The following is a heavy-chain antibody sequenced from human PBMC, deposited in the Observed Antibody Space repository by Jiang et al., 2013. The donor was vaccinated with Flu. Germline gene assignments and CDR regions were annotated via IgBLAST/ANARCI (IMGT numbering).Heavy chain of an antibody. Sequence: SGAEVKKPGASVKVSCKVSGYTLTEISMHRVRQAPGKGLEWMGGFDPEDGETIYAQKFQGRVTMTEDTSTDTAYMELSSLRSDDTAVYYCATAPMVRGATFDYWGQGTLVTVSS. CDR1: GYTLTEIS. CDR2: FDPEDGET. D-gene: IGHD3-10*01. J-gene: IGHJ4*02. V-gene: IGHV1-24*01. CDR3: ATAPMVRGATFDY.